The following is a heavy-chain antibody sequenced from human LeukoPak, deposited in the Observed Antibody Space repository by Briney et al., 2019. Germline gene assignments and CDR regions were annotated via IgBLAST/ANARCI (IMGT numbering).Heavy chain of an antibody. CDR2: IIHSGST. V-gene: IGHV4-34*12. D-gene: IGHD3-10*01. CDR3: ATGITMVRGDAFDI. CDR1: GGSFSGYY. Sequence: SETLSLTCAVYGGSFSGYYWSWIRQPPGKGLEWIGEIIHSGSTNYNRSLKSRVTISVDTSKNQFSLKLSSVTAADTAVYYCATGITMVRGDAFDIWGQGTMVTVSS. J-gene: IGHJ3*02.